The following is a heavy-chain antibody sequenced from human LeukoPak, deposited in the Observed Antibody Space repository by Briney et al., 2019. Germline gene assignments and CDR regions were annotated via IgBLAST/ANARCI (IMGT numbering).Heavy chain of an antibody. V-gene: IGHV3-53*01. CDR2: IYSGGST. D-gene: IGHD4-23*01. J-gene: IGHJ4*02. CDR1: GFTVSSNY. CDR3: AKFSPYGGNSY. Sequence: GGSLRLSCAASGFTVSSNYMSWVRQAPGKGLEWVSVIYSGGSTYYADSAKGRFTISRDNSKNTLYLQMNSLRVEDTAVYYCAKFSPYGGNSYWGQGTLVTVSS.